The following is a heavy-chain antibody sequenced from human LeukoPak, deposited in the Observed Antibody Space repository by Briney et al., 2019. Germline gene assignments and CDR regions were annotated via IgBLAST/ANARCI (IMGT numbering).Heavy chain of an antibody. CDR3: ARPYYSSAYYGDAFDI. Sequence: GRSLRLSCAASGFTFSSYAMHWVRQAPGKGLEWVAVIWYDGSSKYYADSVKGRFTISRDNSKNTLSLQMNSLRAEDTGVYYCARPYYSSAYYGDAFDIWGQGTMVTVSS. CDR1: GFTFSSYA. V-gene: IGHV3-30*07. D-gene: IGHD3-22*01. J-gene: IGHJ3*02. CDR2: IWYDGSSK.